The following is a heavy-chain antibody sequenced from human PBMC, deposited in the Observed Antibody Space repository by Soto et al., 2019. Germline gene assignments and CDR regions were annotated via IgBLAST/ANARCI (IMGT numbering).Heavy chain of an antibody. D-gene: IGHD3-3*01. V-gene: IGHV4-31*02. J-gene: IGHJ6*02. Sequence: LSLTCTVSGGYISSGGYYWSWIRQHPGKGLEWIGYIYYSGSTYYNPSLKSRVTISVDTSKNQFSLKLSSVTAADTAVYYCARAPTSGGYYMGHYYYYGMDVWGQGTTVTVSS. CDR1: GGYISSGGYY. CDR3: ARAPTSGGYYMGHYYYYGMDV. CDR2: IYYSGST.